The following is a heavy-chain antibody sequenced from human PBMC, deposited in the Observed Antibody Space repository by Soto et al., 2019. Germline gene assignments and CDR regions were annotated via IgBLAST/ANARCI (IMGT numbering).Heavy chain of an antibody. D-gene: IGHD2-2*01. V-gene: IGHV3-33*01. CDR1: GFTFSMYG. Sequence: QVQLVESGGGVVQPGRSQRLSCAASGFTFSMYGMHWVHQAPGKGLEWMATVYYDGHNKYYADSVRGRFTISRDNSKNMVYLQMNSLRAEDTAVYYCARDPPSTLGSFDIWGRGTMVTVSS. CDR3: ARDPPSTLGSFDI. J-gene: IGHJ3*02. CDR2: VYYDGHNK.